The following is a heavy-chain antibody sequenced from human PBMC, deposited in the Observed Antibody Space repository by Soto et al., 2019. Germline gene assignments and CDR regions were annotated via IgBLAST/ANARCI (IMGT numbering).Heavy chain of an antibody. CDR2: VYSSGST. CDR3: ARGGLAAAGSSPNFDY. Sequence: SETLSLTCTVSGGSISSGLYYWSWIRQHPGKGLEWIGYVYSSGSTNYNPSLQSRVTISVDTSKNQFSLKLSSVTAADTAVYYCARGGLAAAGSSPNFDYWGQGTLVTVSS. J-gene: IGHJ4*02. D-gene: IGHD6-13*01. V-gene: IGHV4-61*01. CDR1: GGSISSGLYY.